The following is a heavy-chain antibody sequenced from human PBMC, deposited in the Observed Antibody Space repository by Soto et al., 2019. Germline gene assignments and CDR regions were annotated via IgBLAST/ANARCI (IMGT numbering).Heavy chain of an antibody. V-gene: IGHV1-18*01. CDR2: ISAYNGNT. Sequence: GASVKVSCKASGYTFTSYGISWVRQAPGQGLEWMGWISAYNGNTNYAQKLQGRVTMTTDTSTSTAYMELRSLRSDDTAVYYCARFGASDIVVVVAATPASSWFDPWGQGTLVTVS. D-gene: IGHD2-15*01. CDR1: GYTFTSYG. CDR3: ARFGASDIVVVVAATPASSWFDP. J-gene: IGHJ5*02.